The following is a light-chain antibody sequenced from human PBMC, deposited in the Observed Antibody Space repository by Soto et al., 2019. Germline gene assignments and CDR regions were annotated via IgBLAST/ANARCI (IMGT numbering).Light chain of an antibody. V-gene: IGLV1-40*01. CDR1: SSNIVAIYD. J-gene: IGLJ3*02. CDR2: GNT. CDR3: QSYDSSLSGWV. Sequence: QSVLTQPPSVSGAPGQRVTISCTGSSSNIVAIYDVHWYQQLPGTAPKLLIYGNTNRPSGVPVRFSGSKSGTSASLAITGLQAEDEADYYCQSYDSSLSGWVFGGGTKLTVL.